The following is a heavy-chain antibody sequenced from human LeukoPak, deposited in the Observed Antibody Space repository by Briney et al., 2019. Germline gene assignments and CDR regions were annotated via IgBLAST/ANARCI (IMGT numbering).Heavy chain of an antibody. CDR2: ITGSSSYI. V-gene: IGHV3-21*01. J-gene: IGHJ4*02. Sequence: PGGSLRLSCAASGFTFSSYSMNWVRQAPGRGLEWISSITGSSSYIYYADSVKGRFTISRDNAKNSLYLQMNSLRAEDTAVYYGARDPEGDYWGQGTLVTVSS. CDR1: GFTFSSYS. CDR3: ARDPEGDY.